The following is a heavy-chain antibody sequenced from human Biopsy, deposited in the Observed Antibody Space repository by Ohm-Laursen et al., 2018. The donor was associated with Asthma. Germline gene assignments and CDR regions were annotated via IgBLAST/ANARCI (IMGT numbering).Heavy chain of an antibody. D-gene: IGHD1-1*01. CDR2: ISKDASTQ. J-gene: IGHJ3*02. V-gene: IGHV3-30*03. Sequence: SLRLSCTASGFSFSNFVIHWVRQAPGKGLEWVGVISKDASTQDYADSVKGRFTMARDNSKNTLDLQMNSLREENTAVYYCVRDGTDDTFDIWGQGTVVSVSS. CDR1: GFSFSNFV. CDR3: VRDGTDDTFDI.